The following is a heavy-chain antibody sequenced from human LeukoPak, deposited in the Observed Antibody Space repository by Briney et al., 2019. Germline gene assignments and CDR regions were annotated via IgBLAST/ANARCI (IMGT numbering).Heavy chain of an antibody. CDR1: GFTFSTFG. CDR2: IWYDGNNE. J-gene: IGHJ4*02. CDR3: ARAGPGAVPDY. Sequence: PPGGSLRLSCAASGFTFSTFGMHWVRQAPGKGLEWVAVIWYDGNNEYYTDSVKGRFTISRDTSKNTLYLQMNSLRAEDTAVYYCARAGPGAVPDYWGQGTLVTVSS. D-gene: IGHD6-19*01. V-gene: IGHV3-33*01.